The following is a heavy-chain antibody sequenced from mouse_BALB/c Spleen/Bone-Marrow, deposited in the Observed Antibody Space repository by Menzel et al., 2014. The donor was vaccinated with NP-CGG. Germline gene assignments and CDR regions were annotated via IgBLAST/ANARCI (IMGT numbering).Heavy chain of an antibody. V-gene: IGHV3-2*02. CDR1: GYSITSDYA. J-gene: IGHJ1*01. Sequence: DVKLQESGPGLVKPSQSLSLTCTVTGYSITSDYAWHWIRQFPGNKLEWMGYISYSGSTSYYPSLKSRISITRDTSKNQFFLQLNSVTTEDTATYYCARSADWYFDVWGAGTTVTVSS. CDR3: ARSADWYFDV. CDR2: ISYSGST.